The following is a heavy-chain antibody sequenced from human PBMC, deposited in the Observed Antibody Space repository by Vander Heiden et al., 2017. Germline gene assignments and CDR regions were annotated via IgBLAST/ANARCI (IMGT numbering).Heavy chain of an antibody. J-gene: IGHJ6*02. Sequence: EVQLLESGGGLVQPVGSLRLSCAASGFTFSSYAMSWVRQAPGKGLEWVSAISGSGGSTYYADSVKGRFTISRDNSKNTLYLQMNSLRAEDTAVYYCAKCVVVTAFYYYYYGMDVWGQGTTVTVSS. V-gene: IGHV3-23*01. CDR1: GFTFSSYA. CDR2: ISGSGGST. D-gene: IGHD2-21*02. CDR3: AKCVVVTAFYYYYYGMDV.